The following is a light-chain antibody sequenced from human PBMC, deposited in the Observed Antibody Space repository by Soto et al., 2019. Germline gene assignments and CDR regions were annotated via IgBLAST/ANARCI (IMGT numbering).Light chain of an antibody. J-gene: IGKJ4*01. CDR2: GAS. Sequence: LTHYPFTLSLSTEEIATLSCRASQSIDRDLSWYQQKPGQAPRLLIYGASSRATGIPDRFSGSGSGTDFTLTISRLEPEDSAVYYCQQRSNWPSLTFGGGTKVDIK. CDR1: QSIDRD. V-gene: IGKV3-11*01. CDR3: QQRSNWPSLT.